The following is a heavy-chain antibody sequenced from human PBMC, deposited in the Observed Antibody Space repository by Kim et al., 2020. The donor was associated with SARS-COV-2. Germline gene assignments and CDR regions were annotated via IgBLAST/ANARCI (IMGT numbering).Heavy chain of an antibody. CDR3: ARGGYSYGYRRLRRDFDY. V-gene: IGHV4-34*01. J-gene: IGHJ4*02. Sequence: SETLSLTCAVYGGSFSGYYWSWIRQPPGKGLEWIGEINHSGSTNYNPSLKSRVTISVDTSKNQFSLKLSSVTAADTAVYYCARGGYSYGYRRLRRDFDYWGQGTLVTVSS. CDR1: GGSFSGYY. CDR2: INHSGST. D-gene: IGHD5-18*01.